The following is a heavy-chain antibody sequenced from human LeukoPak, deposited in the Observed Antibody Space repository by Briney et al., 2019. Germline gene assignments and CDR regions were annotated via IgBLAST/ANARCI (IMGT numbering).Heavy chain of an antibody. D-gene: IGHD3-16*01. J-gene: IGHJ4*02. V-gene: IGHV3-30*04. CDR1: GFDFKNHV. CDR2: ISMTSRHV. Sequence: QPGGSLRLSCAVPGFDFKNHVLHWVRQAPGKGLEWVAVISMTSRHVFYADSVEGRFTISRDTSKSTLFLQMNSLRPDDTAVYYCVREAYYVSGSPPSYYFDYWGQGTLVTVSS. CDR3: VREAYYVSGSPPSYYFDY.